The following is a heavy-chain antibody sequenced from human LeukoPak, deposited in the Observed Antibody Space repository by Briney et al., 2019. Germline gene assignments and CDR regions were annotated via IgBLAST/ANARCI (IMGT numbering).Heavy chain of an antibody. J-gene: IGHJ4*02. D-gene: IGHD2-2*01. CDR2: ISSSSSSI. CDR3: ARDGCSSTSCYSRPVYYFDY. CDR1: GFTFSWYN. Sequence: GGSLRLSCAASGFTFSWYNMIWVRQAPGKGLEWVSSISSSSSSIYYADSVKGRFTISRDNAKNSVYLQMNILRAEDTAMYYCARDGCSSTSCYSRPVYYFDYWGQGTLVTVSS. V-gene: IGHV3-21*01.